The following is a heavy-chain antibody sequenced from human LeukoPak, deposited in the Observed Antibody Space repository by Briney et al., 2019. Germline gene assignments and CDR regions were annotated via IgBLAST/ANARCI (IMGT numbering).Heavy chain of an antibody. CDR1: GGSISSSSYY. CDR3: ARINPLRGYSYGYIYYYYYYMDV. Sequence: SETLSLTCTVSGGSISSSSYYWGWIRQPPGKGLEWIGSIYYSGSTYYNPSLKGRVTISVDTSKNQFSLKLSSVTAADTAVYYCARINPLRGYSYGYIYYYYYYMDVWGKGTTVTVSS. J-gene: IGHJ6*03. V-gene: IGHV4-39*07. D-gene: IGHD5-18*01. CDR2: IYYSGST.